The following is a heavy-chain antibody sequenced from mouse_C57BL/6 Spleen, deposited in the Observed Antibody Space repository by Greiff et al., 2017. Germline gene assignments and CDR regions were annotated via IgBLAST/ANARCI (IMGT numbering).Heavy chain of an antibody. CDR3: ARRDYGYERDFDY. Sequence: VKLQESGPELVKPGASVKISCKASGYAFSSSWMNWVKQRPGKGLEWIGRIYPGDGDTNYNGKFKGKATLTADKSSSTAYMQLSSLTSEDSAVYFCARRDYGYERDFDYWGQGTTLTVSS. V-gene: IGHV1-82*01. J-gene: IGHJ2*01. D-gene: IGHD2-2*01. CDR1: GYAFSSSW. CDR2: IYPGDGDT.